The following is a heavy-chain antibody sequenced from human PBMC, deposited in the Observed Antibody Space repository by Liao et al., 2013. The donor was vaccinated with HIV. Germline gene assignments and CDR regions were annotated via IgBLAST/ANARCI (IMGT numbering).Heavy chain of an antibody. CDR1: GGSISSSSYY. CDR2: IYYSGST. V-gene: IGHV4-39*07. CDR3: ARGLKPDY. Sequence: QLQLQESGPGLVKPSETLSLTCTVSGGSISSSSYYWGWIRQPPGKGAGVGLGSIYYSGSTYYNPSLKSRVTISVDTSKNQFSLKLSSVTAADTAVYYCARGLKPDYWGQGTLVTVSS. J-gene: IGHJ4*02. D-gene: IGHD3-16*01.